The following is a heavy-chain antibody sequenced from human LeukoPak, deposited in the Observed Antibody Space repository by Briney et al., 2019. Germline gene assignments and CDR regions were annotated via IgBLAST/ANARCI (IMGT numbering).Heavy chain of an antibody. D-gene: IGHD3/OR15-3a*01. CDR3: ARRRDFIDY. CDR2: SSSSGSTI. CDR1: GFTLSDYY. J-gene: IGHJ4*02. V-gene: IGHV3-11*01. Sequence: PGGSLRLSCAASGFTLSDYYMSGIRQAPGKGLEWVSYSSSSGSTIYYADSVKGRFAISRDSAKNSLYLQMNSLRAEDTAVYYCARRRDFIDYWGQGTLVSVSS.